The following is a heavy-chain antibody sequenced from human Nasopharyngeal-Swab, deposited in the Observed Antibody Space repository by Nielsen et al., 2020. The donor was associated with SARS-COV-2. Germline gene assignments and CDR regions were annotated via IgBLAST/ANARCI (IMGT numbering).Heavy chain of an antibody. Sequence: GESLKISCAVSGFPFSSYGMHWVRQAPGKGLEWVAVISFDGSQKYYVDSVQGRFTISRENSKNTLYMQMNSLRPEDTAVYYCAKNVADYSGTMWYYYYGMDVWGQGTTVTVSS. D-gene: IGHD3-10*01. CDR1: GFPFSSYG. CDR2: ISFDGSQK. J-gene: IGHJ6*02. CDR3: AKNVADYSGTMWYYYYGMDV. V-gene: IGHV3-30*18.